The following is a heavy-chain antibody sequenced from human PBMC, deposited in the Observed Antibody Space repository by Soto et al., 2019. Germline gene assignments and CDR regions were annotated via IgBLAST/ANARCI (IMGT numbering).Heavy chain of an antibody. CDR1: GYPFTTYH. D-gene: IGHD3-10*01. CDR3: ARPEAYGSGSYYFDS. V-gene: IGHV1-46*01. Sequence: QVQLVQSGAEVKKPGASVKVSCKASGYPFTTYHLHWVRQAPGQGLEWMGLVYVTGTGTRSAQKFQGRLTMTRDRSTSTVYMELSSLRSEDTAVYYCARPEAYGSGSYYFDSWGQGTLVTVSS. J-gene: IGHJ4*02. CDR2: VYVTGTGT.